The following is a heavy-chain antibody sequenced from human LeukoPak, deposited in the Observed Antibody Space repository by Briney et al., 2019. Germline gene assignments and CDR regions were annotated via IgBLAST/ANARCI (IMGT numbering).Heavy chain of an antibody. CDR2: INPSGGST. V-gene: IGHV1-46*01. D-gene: IGHD3-16*01. CDR3: ARGFYVWGPIGSGYFDY. J-gene: IGHJ4*02. Sequence: ASVKVSCKASGYTFTSYYMHWVRQALGHGLEWMGIINPSGGSTSYAQKFQGRVTMTRDTSTSTVYMELSSLRSEDTAVYYCARGFYVWGPIGSGYFDYWGQGTLVTVSS. CDR1: GYTFTSYY.